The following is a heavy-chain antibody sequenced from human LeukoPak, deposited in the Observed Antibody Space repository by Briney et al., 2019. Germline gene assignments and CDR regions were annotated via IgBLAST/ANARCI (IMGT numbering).Heavy chain of an antibody. V-gene: IGHV1-24*01. D-gene: IGHD7-27*01. CDR2: FDPEDGET. CDR1: GYTLTELS. Sequence: ASVTVSCKVSGYTLTELSMHWVRQAPGKGLEWMGGFDPEDGETIYAQKFQGRVTITRDTSASTAYMELSSLRSEDTAVYYCARDRTGDLDYWGQGTLVTVSS. J-gene: IGHJ4*02. CDR3: ARDRTGDLDY.